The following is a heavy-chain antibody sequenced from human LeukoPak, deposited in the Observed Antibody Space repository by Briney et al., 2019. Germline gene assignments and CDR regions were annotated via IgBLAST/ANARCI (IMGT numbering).Heavy chain of an antibody. Sequence: GGSLRLSCAASGFTFSSYAMSWVRQAPGRGLEWVSGISAGGATTYYTDSVKGRFTFSRDNPKNTLYLQMNSLRAEDTAVYFCARAMMVVTNLWGVYDYWGQGTLVTVSS. CDR2: ISAGGATT. CDR3: ARAMMVVTNLWGVYDY. J-gene: IGHJ4*02. CDR1: GFTFSSYA. D-gene: IGHD3-22*01. V-gene: IGHV3-23*01.